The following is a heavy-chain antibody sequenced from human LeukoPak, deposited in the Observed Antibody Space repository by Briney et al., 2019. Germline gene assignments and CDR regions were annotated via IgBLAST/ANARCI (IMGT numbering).Heavy chain of an antibody. CDR3: ARALVAAARNFDY. Sequence: PGGSLRLSCAASGFTFSTYSMNWVRQAPGKGLEWISYIRGSSNTIYYADSVRGRFAISRDNAKNSLYLQMNSLRAEDTAVYYCARALVAAARNFDYWGQGTLSPSP. CDR1: GFTFSTYS. CDR2: IRGSSNTI. V-gene: IGHV3-48*01. J-gene: IGHJ4*02. D-gene: IGHD6-13*01.